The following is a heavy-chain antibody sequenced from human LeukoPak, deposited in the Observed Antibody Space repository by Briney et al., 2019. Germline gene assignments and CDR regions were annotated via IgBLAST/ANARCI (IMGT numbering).Heavy chain of an antibody. V-gene: IGHV3-11*05. CDR3: ARAYCSGGPCCLDY. D-gene: IGHD2-15*01. J-gene: IGHJ4*02. Sequence: PGGTLRLSCAASGFTFSDYYMSWIRQAPGEGLEWLSYISGSSHYTNYADSVKGRFTISRDNAKNSLYLQMNSLRAEDTAVYYCARAYCSGGPCCLDYWGQGTLVTVSS. CDR1: GFTFSDYY. CDR2: ISGSSHYT.